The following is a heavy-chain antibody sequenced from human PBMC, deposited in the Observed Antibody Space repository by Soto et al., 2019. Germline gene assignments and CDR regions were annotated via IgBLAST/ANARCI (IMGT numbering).Heavy chain of an antibody. J-gene: IGHJ5*02. V-gene: IGHV5-51*01. Sequence: PGESLKISCKGSGYKFTTYWIGWVRQMPGKGLEWMAIIYPDDSDSRYSPSFQGQVTISADKSISTAYLQWSSLKASDTAIYYCARHIAEYYYDSSGFSPWFDPWGQGTLVTVSS. D-gene: IGHD3-22*01. CDR1: GYKFTTYW. CDR2: IYPDDSDS. CDR3: ARHIAEYYYDSSGFSPWFDP.